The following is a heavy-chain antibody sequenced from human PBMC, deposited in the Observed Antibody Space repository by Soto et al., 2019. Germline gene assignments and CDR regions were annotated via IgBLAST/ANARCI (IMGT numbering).Heavy chain of an antibody. CDR3: AREDWGVGGPAAYYYFVY. Sequence: QVQLVQSGAEVKKPGASVKVSCKASGYTFTSYYMHWVRQAPGQGLEWMGNINPSGGSTSYAQKCQSRATMTRDTSTSTVEMELSSLRSEDTAVYYCAREDWGVGGPAAYYYFVYWGQGPLVTVSS. D-gene: IGHD2-2*01. V-gene: IGHV1-46*01. CDR1: GYTFTSYY. J-gene: IGHJ4*02. CDR2: INPSGGST.